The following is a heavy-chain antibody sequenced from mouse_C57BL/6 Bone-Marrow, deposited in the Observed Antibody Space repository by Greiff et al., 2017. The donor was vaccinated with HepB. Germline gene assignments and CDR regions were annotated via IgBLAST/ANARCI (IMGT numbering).Heavy chain of an antibody. CDR1: GFNIKDDY. V-gene: IGHV14-4*01. D-gene: IGHD1-1*02. Sequence: EVQRVESGAELVRPGASVKLSCTASGFNIKDDYMHWVKQRPEQGLEWIGWIDPENGDTEYASKFQGKATITADTSSNTAYLQLSSLTSEDTAVYYCTTRVLWPSDYWGQGTTLTVSS. J-gene: IGHJ2*01. CDR2: IDPENGDT. CDR3: TTRVLWPSDY.